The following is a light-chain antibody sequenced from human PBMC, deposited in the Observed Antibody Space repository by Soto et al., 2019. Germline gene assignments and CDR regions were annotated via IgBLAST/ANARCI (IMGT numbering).Light chain of an antibody. CDR2: GAS. J-gene: IGKJ1*01. V-gene: IGKV3-20*01. Sequence: EIVLTQSPGTLSLSPGERATLSCRASQSVSSSYLAWYQQKPGQAPRLLIYGASSRATGISDRFSGSGSGTEFSLTIRRLETEEFAVYYCQQYGSSPQRTTFGLGTKEEIK. CDR1: QSVSSSY. CDR3: QQYGSSPQRTT.